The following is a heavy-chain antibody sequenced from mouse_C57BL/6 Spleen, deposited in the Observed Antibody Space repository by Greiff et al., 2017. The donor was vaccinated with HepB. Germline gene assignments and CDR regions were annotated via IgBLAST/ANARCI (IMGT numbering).Heavy chain of an antibody. V-gene: IGHV1-7*01. CDR2: INPSSGYT. CDR3: AKTAQAYGGYFDY. CDR1: GYTFTSYW. Sequence: VQLQQSGAELAKPGASVKLSCKASGYTFTSYWMHWVKQRPGQGLEWIGYINPSSGYTKYNQKFKDKATLTADKSSSTAYMQLSSLTYEDSAVYYCAKTAQAYGGYFDYWGQGTTLTVSS. D-gene: IGHD3-2*02. J-gene: IGHJ2*01.